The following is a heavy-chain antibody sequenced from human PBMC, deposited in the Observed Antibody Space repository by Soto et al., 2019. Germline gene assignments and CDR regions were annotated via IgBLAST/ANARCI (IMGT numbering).Heavy chain of an antibody. V-gene: IGHV3-23*01. CDR3: ANPIHSGDYAGAFDS. Sequence: AGLMRLSCAVSGFFFNNYAINWVRPAQRKGLEWVSGIRGRGGNTFYADSKKGRFTISRDNSKKTVYLQMSNLRFEDTAIYYCANPIHSGDYAGAFDSWGQGTLVTVSS. CDR1: GFFFNNYA. J-gene: IGHJ4*02. CDR2: IRGRGGNT. D-gene: IGHD4-17*01.